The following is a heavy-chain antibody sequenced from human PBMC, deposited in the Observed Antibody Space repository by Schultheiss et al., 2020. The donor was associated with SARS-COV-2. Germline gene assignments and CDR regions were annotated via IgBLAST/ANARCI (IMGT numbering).Heavy chain of an antibody. D-gene: IGHD3-22*01. Sequence: GGSLRLSCAASGFTFSSYGMHWVRQAPGKGLEWVSAISGSGGSTYYADSVKGRFTISRDNSKNTLYLQMNSLRAEDTAVYYCAKAYYYDSSGYNDRWYFDLWGRGTLVTVSS. CDR2: ISGSGGST. V-gene: IGHV3-23*01. CDR1: GFTFSSYG. CDR3: AKAYYYDSSGYNDRWYFDL. J-gene: IGHJ2*01.